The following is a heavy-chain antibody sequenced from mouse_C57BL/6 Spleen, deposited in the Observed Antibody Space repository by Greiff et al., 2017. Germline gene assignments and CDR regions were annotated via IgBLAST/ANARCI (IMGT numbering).Heavy chain of an antibody. CDR3: ERSGYDYGEDYAMDY. Sequence: VQLQQPGAELVKPGASVKMSCKASGYTFTSYWITWVKQRPGQGLEWIGDIYPGSGSTNYNEKFKSKATLTVDTSSSTAYMQLSSLTSEDSAVYYCERSGYDYGEDYAMDYWGQGTSVTVSS. V-gene: IGHV1-55*01. J-gene: IGHJ4*01. CDR2: IYPGSGST. CDR1: GYTFTSYW. D-gene: IGHD2-4*01.